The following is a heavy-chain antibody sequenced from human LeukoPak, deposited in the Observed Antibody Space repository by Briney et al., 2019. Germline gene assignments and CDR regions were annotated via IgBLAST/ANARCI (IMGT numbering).Heavy chain of an antibody. CDR2: IYHSGST. Sequence: SETLSLTCAVSGGFISSSNWWSWVRPPPGKGLEWIGEIYHSGSTNYNPSLKSRVTISVDKSKNQFSLKLSSVTAADTAVYYCASTMVTDYFDYWGQGTLVTVSS. V-gene: IGHV4-4*02. CDR1: GGFISSSNW. J-gene: IGHJ4*02. CDR3: ASTMVTDYFDY. D-gene: IGHD5-18*01.